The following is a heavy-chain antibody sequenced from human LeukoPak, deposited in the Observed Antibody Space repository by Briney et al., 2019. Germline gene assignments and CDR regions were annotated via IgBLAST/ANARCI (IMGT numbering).Heavy chain of an antibody. CDR3: ARKYCGGDCYSDDAFDI. CDR2: IYHSGST. Sequence: SETLSLTCAVSGGSISSSNWWSWVRQPPGKGLEWIGEIYHSGSTNHNPSLKSRVTISVDKSKNQFSLKLSSVTAADTAVYYCARKYCGGDCYSDDAFDIWGQGTMVTVSS. V-gene: IGHV4-4*02. D-gene: IGHD2-21*02. J-gene: IGHJ3*02. CDR1: GGSISSSNW.